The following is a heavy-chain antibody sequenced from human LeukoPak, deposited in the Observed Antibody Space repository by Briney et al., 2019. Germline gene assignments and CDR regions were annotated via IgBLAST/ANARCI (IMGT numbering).Heavy chain of an antibody. CDR1: GYTFSNYC. CDR2: LNPTYDIP. V-gene: IGHV1-46*01. Sequence: ASVKVSCKASGYTFSNYCMHWVRQAPGQGLEWMGILNPTYDIPIYAQKFEGRVTMTRDMSTSTVYMELSSLTSADTAVYFCAKDPRNILTGDYDDFDIWGKGTMVIVSS. D-gene: IGHD3-9*01. J-gene: IGHJ3*02. CDR3: AKDPRNILTGDYDDFDI.